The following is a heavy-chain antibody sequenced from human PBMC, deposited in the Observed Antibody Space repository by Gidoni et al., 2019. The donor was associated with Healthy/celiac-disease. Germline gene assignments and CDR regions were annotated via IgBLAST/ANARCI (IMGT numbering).Heavy chain of an antibody. CDR2: IYYSGST. V-gene: IGHV4-31*01. CDR1: GGSISSGGYY. D-gene: IGHD3-3*01. Sequence: QVQLQESGPGLVKPSQTLSLTGTVSGGSISSGGYYWSWIRQHPGKCLEWIGYIYYSGSTYYNPSLKSLVTISVDTSKNQFSLKLSSVTAADTAVYYCARSSSEWTHGWFDPWGQGTLVTVSS. CDR3: ARSSSEWTHGWFDP. J-gene: IGHJ5*02.